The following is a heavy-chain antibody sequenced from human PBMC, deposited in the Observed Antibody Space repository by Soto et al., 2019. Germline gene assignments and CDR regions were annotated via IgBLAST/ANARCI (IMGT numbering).Heavy chain of an antibody. CDR3: ARGLRMVRGVMGN. CDR2: IYHSGST. D-gene: IGHD3-10*01. V-gene: IGHV4-30-2*01. Sequence: SETLSLTCAVSGGSISSGGYSWSWIRQPPGKGLEWIGYIYHSGSTYYNPSLKSRVTISVDTSKNQFSLKLSSVTAADTAVYYCARGLRMVRGVMGNWGQGTLVTVSS. CDR1: GGSISSGGYS. J-gene: IGHJ4*02.